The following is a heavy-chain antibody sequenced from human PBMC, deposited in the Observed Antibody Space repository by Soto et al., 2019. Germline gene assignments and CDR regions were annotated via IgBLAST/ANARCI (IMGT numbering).Heavy chain of an antibody. J-gene: IGHJ4*02. V-gene: IGHV3-23*01. CDR3: AKDRRSAVAGPYLDY. CDR2: ISGSGGST. CDR1: GFTFSSYA. D-gene: IGHD6-19*01. Sequence: LSCAASGFTFSSYAMSWVRQAPGKGLEWVSAISGSGGSTYYADSVKGRFTISRDNSKNTLYLQMNSLRAEDTAVYYCAKDRRSAVAGPYLDYWGQGTLVTVSS.